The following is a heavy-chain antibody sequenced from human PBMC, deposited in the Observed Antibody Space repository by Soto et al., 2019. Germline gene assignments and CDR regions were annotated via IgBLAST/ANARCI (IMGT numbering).Heavy chain of an antibody. D-gene: IGHD3-10*01. CDR3: GRVMRSLLSITALDT. J-gene: IGHJ5*02. CDR2: IEPSGGKT. CDR1: GYTFTRDQ. V-gene: IGHV1-46*01. Sequence: ASVKVSCKASGYTFTRDQIHWVRQAPGQGLEWMGMIEPSGGKTSYAQKFQGRVTLTSDTSTGTVYMALSSLRSEDTAIYFCGRVMRSLLSITALDTWGQGTLVTVSS.